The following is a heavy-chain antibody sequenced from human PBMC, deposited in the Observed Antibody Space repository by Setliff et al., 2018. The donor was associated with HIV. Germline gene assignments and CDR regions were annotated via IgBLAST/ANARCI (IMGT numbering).Heavy chain of an antibody. J-gene: IGHJ6*03. CDR1: GGSISRFY. CDR2: IYYGGT. CDR3: ARGFDHGDYEESGYVFYYMDV. Sequence: SETLSLTCTVSGGSISRFYWSWIRQPPGKGLEWIGSIYYGGTNYSPSLRSRVTISLDTSKNQFSLRLSSVTAADTALYFCARGFDHGDYEESGYVFYYMDVWGKGTTVTAP. D-gene: IGHD4-17*01. V-gene: IGHV4-59*01.